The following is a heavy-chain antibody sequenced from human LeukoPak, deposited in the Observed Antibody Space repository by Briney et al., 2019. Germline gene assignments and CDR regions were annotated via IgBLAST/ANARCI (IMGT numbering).Heavy chain of an antibody. CDR1: GYTFSSYG. D-gene: IGHD2-15*01. J-gene: IGHJ4*02. CDR2: ISGYNGNT. CDR3: ARGDCSGGSCYSN. Sequence: GASVKVSCKASGYTFSSYGISWVRQAPGQGLEWMGWISGYNGNTNYAQQVQGRVTMTTDTSTSTAYMELRSLRSDDTAVYFCARGDCSGGSCYSNWGQGTLVTVSS. V-gene: IGHV1-18*01.